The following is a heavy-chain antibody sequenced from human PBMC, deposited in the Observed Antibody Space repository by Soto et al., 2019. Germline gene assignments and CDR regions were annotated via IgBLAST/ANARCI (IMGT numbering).Heavy chain of an antibody. CDR1: GGTFSSYA. CDR3: ATSSPYIVGTAAGNQYYYVMDV. J-gene: IGHJ6*02. Sequence: QVQLVQSGAEVKKPGSSVKVSCKASGGTFSSYAISWLRQAPGQGLEWMGGIIPVFGTTNYDQKFQGRVTITADGSTSTAYMELSSLRSADTAVYYCATSSPYIVGTAAGNQYYYVMDVWGQGTTVTVSS. V-gene: IGHV1-69*01. D-gene: IGHD2-2*01. CDR2: IIPVFGTT.